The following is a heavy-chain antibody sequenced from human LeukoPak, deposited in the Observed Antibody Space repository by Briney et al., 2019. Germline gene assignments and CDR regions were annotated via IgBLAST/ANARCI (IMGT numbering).Heavy chain of an antibody. V-gene: IGHV1-2*02. CDR1: GYTFTGYY. CDR2: INPNSGGT. Sequence: ASVSLSCTASGYTFTGYYMHWVRQAPGQGLEWMGWINPNSGGTNYAQKFQGRVTMTRDTSISTAYMELSRLRSDDTAVYYCARDPWSDNWFDPWGQGTLVTVSS. CDR3: ARDPWSDNWFDP. J-gene: IGHJ5*02.